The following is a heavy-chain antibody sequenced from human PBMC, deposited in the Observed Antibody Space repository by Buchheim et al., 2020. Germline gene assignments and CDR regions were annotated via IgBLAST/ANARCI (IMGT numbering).Heavy chain of an antibody. CDR1: GGSISSSSYY. CDR2: IYYSGST. D-gene: IGHD3-3*01. V-gene: IGHV4-39*01. CDR3: TKADYDFWSGYYGWFDP. Sequence: QLQLQESGPGLVKPSETLSLTCTVSGGSISSSSYYWGWIRQPPGKGLEWIGSIYYSGSTYYNPSLKSRVTISVDTSKNPFSLKLSSVTAADTAVYDCTKADYDFWSGYYGWFDPWGQGTL. J-gene: IGHJ5*02.